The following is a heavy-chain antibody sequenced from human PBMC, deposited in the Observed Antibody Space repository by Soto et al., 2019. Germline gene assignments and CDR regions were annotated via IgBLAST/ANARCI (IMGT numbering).Heavy chain of an antibody. CDR2: ISHDGRVT. Sequence: QVQLVESGGGMVQPGTSLRLSCAASGFTFNSLSLHWIRQRPDKGREWVAVISHDGRVTFYADFVKCRFTGPRDKSKNTIYLHVNSLSAKHTAAYYCARQPYGDSQYFDYCVHGTLVTVSS. V-gene: IGHV3-30*04. CDR3: ARQPYGDSQYFDY. D-gene: IGHD2-21*02. CDR1: GFTFNSLS. J-gene: IGHJ4*01.